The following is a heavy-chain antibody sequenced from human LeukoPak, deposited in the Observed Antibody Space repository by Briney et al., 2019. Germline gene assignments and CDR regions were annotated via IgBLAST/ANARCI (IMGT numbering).Heavy chain of an antibody. CDR1: GFTFSSYA. J-gene: IGHJ4*02. CDR3: AKGWYSASCYDY. D-gene: IGHD2-2*01. CDR2: ISGSGGST. Sequence: GGSLRLSCAASGFTFSSYAMSWVRQAPGEGLEWVSAISGSGGSTHYADSVKGRFTISRDNSKNTLYLQMNSLRAEDTAVYYCAKGWYSASCYDYWGQGTLVTVSS. V-gene: IGHV3-23*01.